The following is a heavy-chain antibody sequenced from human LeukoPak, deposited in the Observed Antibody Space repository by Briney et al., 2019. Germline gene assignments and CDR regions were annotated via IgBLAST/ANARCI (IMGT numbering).Heavy chain of an antibody. Sequence: ASVKVSCKASGYTFTSYGISWVRQAPGQGLEWMGWINTNTGNPTYAQGFTGRFVFSLDTSVSTAYLQISSLKAEDTAVYYCATTSVGWFGEIAFDYWGQGTLVTVSS. CDR2: INTNTGNP. CDR1: GYTFTSYG. V-gene: IGHV7-4-1*02. D-gene: IGHD3-10*01. J-gene: IGHJ4*02. CDR3: ATTSVGWFGEIAFDY.